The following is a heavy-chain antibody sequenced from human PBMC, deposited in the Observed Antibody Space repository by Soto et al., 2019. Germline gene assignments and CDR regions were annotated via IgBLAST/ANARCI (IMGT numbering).Heavy chain of an antibody. Sequence: EVQLVESGGGLVKPGGSLRLSCAASGFTFSDAWMSWVRQAPGKGLEWVGLIKKKTDGGTTDYAAPVKGRFTISRDDSKNTLSLQMSSLKTEDTAVYYCRTQWLDWGQGTLVIVSS. D-gene: IGHD6-19*01. CDR3: RTQWLD. CDR2: IKKKTDGGTT. CDR1: GFTFSDAW. J-gene: IGHJ4*02. V-gene: IGHV3-15*01.